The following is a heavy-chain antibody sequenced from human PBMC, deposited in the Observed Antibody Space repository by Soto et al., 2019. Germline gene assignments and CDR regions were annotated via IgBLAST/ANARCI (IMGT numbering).Heavy chain of an antibody. D-gene: IGHD5-12*01. V-gene: IGHV3-30*18. CDR3: ANLYSGYDQTVDYYYGMDV. CDR2: ISYDGSNK. J-gene: IGHJ6*02. Sequence: GGPLRLSCAASGFTFSSYGMHWVRQAPGKGLEWVAVISYDGSNKYYADSVKGRFTISRDNSKNTLYLQMNSLRAEDTAVYYCANLYSGYDQTVDYYYGMDVWGQGTTVTVSS. CDR1: GFTFSSYG.